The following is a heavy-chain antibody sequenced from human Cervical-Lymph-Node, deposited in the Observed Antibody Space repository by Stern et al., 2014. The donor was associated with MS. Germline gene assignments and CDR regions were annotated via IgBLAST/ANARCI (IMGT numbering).Heavy chain of an antibody. CDR3: AREGGNTAEYFQH. V-gene: IGHV3-33*01. CDR2: IWYDGSNK. CDR1: GFTFSSYG. J-gene: IGHJ1*01. D-gene: IGHD4-23*01. Sequence: VQLVASGGGVVQPGRSLRLSCAASGFTFSSYGMHWVRQAPGKGLEGVAVIWYDGSNKYYADSVKGRFTISRDNSKNTLYLQMNSLRAEDTAVYYCAREGGNTAEYFQHWGQGTLVTVSS.